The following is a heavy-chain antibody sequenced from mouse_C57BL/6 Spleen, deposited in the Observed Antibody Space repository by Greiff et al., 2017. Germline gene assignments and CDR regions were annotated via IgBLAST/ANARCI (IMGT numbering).Heavy chain of an antibody. CDR2: IYPGSGST. V-gene: IGHV1-55*01. CDR1: GYTFTSYW. D-gene: IGHD1-1*01. Sequence: QVQLKQPGAELVKPGASVKMSCKASGYTFTSYWITWVKQRPGQGLEWIGDIYPGSGSTNYNEKFKSKATLTVDTSSSTAYMQLSSLPSEDSAVYYCARYYYGSPSSWYFDVWGTGTTVTVSA. CDR3: ARYYYGSPSSWYFDV. J-gene: IGHJ1*03.